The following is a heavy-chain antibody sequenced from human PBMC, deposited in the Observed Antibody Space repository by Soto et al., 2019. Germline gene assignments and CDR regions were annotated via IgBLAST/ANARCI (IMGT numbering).Heavy chain of an antibody. D-gene: IGHD1-26*01. V-gene: IGHV3-23*01. CDR3: AKGRMGASGWFGP. CDR2: VSGNGGNT. Sequence: GGSLRLSCVASGFSFSSYTMNWVRQAPGKGLEWVSGVSGNGGNTYYADSVKGRFSISRDNSKNTLYLQLNSLRAEDTAIYYCAKGRMGASGWFGPWGQGTPVTVAS. J-gene: IGHJ5*02. CDR1: GFSFSSYT.